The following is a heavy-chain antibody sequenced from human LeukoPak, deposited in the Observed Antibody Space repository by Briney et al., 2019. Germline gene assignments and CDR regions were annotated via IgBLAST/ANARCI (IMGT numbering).Heavy chain of an antibody. CDR2: IYHSGST. Sequence: TLSLTCTVSGGSISSSSYYWGWIRQPPGKGLEWIGSIYHSGSTYYNPSLKSRVTISVDTSKNQFSLKLSSVTAADTAVYYCARDVWDYDFWSGFAVDAFDIWGQGTMVTVSS. CDR3: ARDVWDYDFWSGFAVDAFDI. D-gene: IGHD3-3*01. CDR1: GGSISSSSYY. V-gene: IGHV4-39*07. J-gene: IGHJ3*02.